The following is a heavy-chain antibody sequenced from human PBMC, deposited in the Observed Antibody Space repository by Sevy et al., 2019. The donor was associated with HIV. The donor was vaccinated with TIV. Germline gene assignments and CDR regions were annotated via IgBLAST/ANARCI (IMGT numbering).Heavy chain of an antibody. CDR2: IYTSGST. CDR3: ARDFRGYSYGADFDY. D-gene: IGHD5-18*01. Sequence: SETLSLTCTVSGGSISSYYWSWIRQPAGKGLEWIGRIYTSGSTNYNPSLKSRVTMSVDTSQNQFSLKLSSVTAADTAVYYCARDFRGYSYGADFDYWGQGTLVTVSS. J-gene: IGHJ4*02. CDR1: GGSISSYY. V-gene: IGHV4-4*07.